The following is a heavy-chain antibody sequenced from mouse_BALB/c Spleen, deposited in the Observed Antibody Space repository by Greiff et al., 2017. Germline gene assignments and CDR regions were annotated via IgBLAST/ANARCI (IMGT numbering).Heavy chain of an antibody. CDR3: ARVYDGYYVKAMDY. Sequence: VQLQQSGAELVRPAVSVKISCKGSGYTFTDYAMHWVKQSHAKSLEWIGVISTYYGDASYNQKFKGKATMTVDKSSSTAYMELARLTSEDSAIYYCARVYDGYYVKAMDYWGQGTSVTVSS. CDR1: GYTFTDYA. CDR2: ISTYYGDA. D-gene: IGHD2-3*01. J-gene: IGHJ4*01. V-gene: IGHV1S137*01.